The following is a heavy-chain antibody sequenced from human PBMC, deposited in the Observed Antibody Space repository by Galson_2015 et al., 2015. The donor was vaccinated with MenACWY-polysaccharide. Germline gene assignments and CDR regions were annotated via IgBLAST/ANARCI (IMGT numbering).Heavy chain of an antibody. V-gene: IGHV3-15*01. CDR1: GFTFSNAW. D-gene: IGHD3-22*01. Sequence: SLRLSCAASGFTFSNAWMSWVRQAPGKGLEWVGRIKSKTDGGTTDYAAPVKGRFTISRDDSKNTLYLQMNSLKTEDTAVYYCTTGARITMIVDADWGQGTLVTVSS. CDR2: IKSKTDGGTT. J-gene: IGHJ4*02. CDR3: TTGARITMIVDAD.